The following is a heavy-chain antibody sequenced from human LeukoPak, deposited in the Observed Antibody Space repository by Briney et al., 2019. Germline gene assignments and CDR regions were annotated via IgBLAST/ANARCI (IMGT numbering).Heavy chain of an antibody. CDR2: IDPNSGGT. J-gene: IGHJ5*02. CDR3: ARGWFDP. V-gene: IGHV1-2*02. CDR1: GYTSTGYN. Sequence: ASAKVSCKASGYTSTGYNIQWVREAPGQGHERMGGIDPNSGGTNYAQKFQGRVPLNWGTSISRAYMELIRLRADDPAVYYCARGWFDPWGQRPLVTVFS.